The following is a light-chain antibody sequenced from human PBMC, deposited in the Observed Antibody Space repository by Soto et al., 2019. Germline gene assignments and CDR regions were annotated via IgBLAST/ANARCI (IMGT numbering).Light chain of an antibody. CDR3: VLYMGSGIWV. CDR1: SGSVSTSYY. J-gene: IGLJ3*02. Sequence: QTVVTQEPSFSVSPGGTATLTCGLSSGSVSTSYYPSWYQQTPGQAPRTLIYNTNTRSSGVPDRFSGSILGNKAALTITGAQADDESDYYCVLYMGSGIWVFGGGTKLTVL. V-gene: IGLV8-61*01. CDR2: NTN.